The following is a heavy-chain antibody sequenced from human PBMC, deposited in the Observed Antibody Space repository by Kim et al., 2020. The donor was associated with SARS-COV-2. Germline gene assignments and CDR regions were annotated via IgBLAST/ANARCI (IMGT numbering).Heavy chain of an antibody. V-gene: IGHV3-30-3*01. J-gene: IGHJ4*02. CDR1: GFTFSSYS. D-gene: IGHD3-22*01. CDR3: ARGGYYDSSAYYPWYFDY. Sequence: GGSPRLSCAASGFTFSSYSIHWVRQAPGKGLEWVAVISNDDSNKYYADSVKGRFTISRDNSKNTLYLQMNSLRAEDTAVYYCARGGYYDSSAYYPWYFDYWGQGTLVTVSS. CDR2: ISNDDSNK.